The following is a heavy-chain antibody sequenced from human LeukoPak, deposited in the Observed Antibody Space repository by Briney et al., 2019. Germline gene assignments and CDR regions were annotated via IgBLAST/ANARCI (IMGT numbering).Heavy chain of an antibody. V-gene: IGHV1-2*02. CDR2: ISPKSGGT. D-gene: IGHD6-13*01. J-gene: IGHJ4*02. CDR3: GRIEGSAAATSGLD. CDR1: GYTFTHYY. Sequence: ASVKVSCKASGYTFTHYYLHWLRQAPGQGRGWMGWISPKSGGTIYPRKFKGRVTMTRDTSITTGYMELSSLRSDDTAIYYCGRIEGSAAATSGLDWGQGTLVTVSS.